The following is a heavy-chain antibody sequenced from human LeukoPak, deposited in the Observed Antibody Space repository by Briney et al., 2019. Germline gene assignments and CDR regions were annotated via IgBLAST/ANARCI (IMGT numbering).Heavy chain of an antibody. Sequence: GGSLRLSCVASGFTVSSNHMSWVRQAPGKGLEWVSVIYSGGSTYYADSVKGRFTISRDNSKNTLYLQMNSLRAEDTAVYYCASDTYSSYDYWGQGTLVTVSS. J-gene: IGHJ4*02. CDR3: ASDTYSSYDY. D-gene: IGHD6-6*01. CDR1: GFTVSSNH. CDR2: IYSGGST. V-gene: IGHV3-53*01.